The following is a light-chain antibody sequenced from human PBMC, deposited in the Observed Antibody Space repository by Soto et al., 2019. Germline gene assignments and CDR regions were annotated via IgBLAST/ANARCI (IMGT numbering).Light chain of an antibody. CDR3: SSYTSSSTLV. J-gene: IGLJ2*01. CDR1: SSDVGGYNY. V-gene: IGLV2-14*01. Sequence: QSVLTQPASVSGSPGQSITISCTGTSSDVGGYNYVSWYQQHPGKAPQLMIYDVGNRPSGVSNRFSGSKSGNTASLTISGLQAEDEADYYCSSYTSSSTLVFGGGTKLTVL. CDR2: DVG.